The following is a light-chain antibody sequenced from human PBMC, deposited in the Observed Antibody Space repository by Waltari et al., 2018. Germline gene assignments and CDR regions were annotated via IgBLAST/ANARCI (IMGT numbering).Light chain of an antibody. J-gene: IGKJ1*01. V-gene: IGKV1-5*03. CDR1: QSISSW. CDR3: QQYNSYAWT. CDR2: KAS. Sequence: DIQMTQSPSTLSASVGDRVTITCRASQSISSWLAWYQQKPGKAHKLLIYKASSLESGVPSWFSGSGSGTEFTLTISSLQPDDFATYYCQQYNSYAWTFGQGTKVEIK.